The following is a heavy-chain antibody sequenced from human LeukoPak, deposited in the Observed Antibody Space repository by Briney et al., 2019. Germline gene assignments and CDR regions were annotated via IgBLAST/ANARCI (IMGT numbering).Heavy chain of an antibody. CDR3: ARGRFGELSSSD. V-gene: IGHV1-69*05. J-gene: IGHJ4*02. CDR2: IIPIFGTA. D-gene: IGHD3-10*01. Sequence: SVKVSCKASGGTFSSYAISWVRQAPGQGLEWMGGIIPIFGTANYAQKLQGRVTMTTDTSTSTAYMELRSLRSDDTAVYYCARGRFGELSSSDWGQGTLVTVSS. CDR1: GGTFSSYA.